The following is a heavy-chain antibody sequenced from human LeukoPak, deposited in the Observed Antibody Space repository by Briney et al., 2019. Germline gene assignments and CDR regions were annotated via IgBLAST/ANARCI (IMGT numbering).Heavy chain of an antibody. CDR2: MNPNSGNT. Sequence: ASVKVSCKASEYTFTSYDINWVRQATGQGLEWMGWMNPNSGNTGYAQKFQGRVTMTRNTSISTAYMELSSLRSEDTAVYYCARVASYYDSSAPGYWGQGTLVTVSS. CDR3: ARVASYYDSSAPGY. D-gene: IGHD3-22*01. J-gene: IGHJ4*02. V-gene: IGHV1-8*01. CDR1: EYTFTSYD.